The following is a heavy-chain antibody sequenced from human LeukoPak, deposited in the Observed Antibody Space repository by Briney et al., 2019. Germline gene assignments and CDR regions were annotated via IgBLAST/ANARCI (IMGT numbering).Heavy chain of an antibody. D-gene: IGHD3-3*01. Sequence: ASVKVSCKASGGTFSSYAISWVRQAPGQGLEWMGGIIPIFGTANYAQKFQGRVTITADESTSTAYMELSSLRSEDTAVYYCARVADYDFWSGYPPYHYYYYMDVWGKGTTVTVSS. V-gene: IGHV1-69*13. CDR2: IIPIFGTA. J-gene: IGHJ6*03. CDR3: ARVADYDFWSGYPPYHYYYYMDV. CDR1: GGTFSSYA.